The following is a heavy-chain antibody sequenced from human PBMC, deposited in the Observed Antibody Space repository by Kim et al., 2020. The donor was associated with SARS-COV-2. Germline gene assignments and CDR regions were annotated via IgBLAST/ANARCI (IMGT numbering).Heavy chain of an antibody. V-gene: IGHV1-2*04. CDR1: GYTCIGYY. Sequence: AAVKVSCKASGYTCIGYYIQWVRQAHGQGLEGMGWRSPNRGSTNYAQKLQGWVTMTRDTSSSTAYMEVSRLRSDDTAVYYCARESGHSSSWSSGNYYYGLDVWGQGHTVTVSS. J-gene: IGHJ6*02. CDR2: RSPNRGST. D-gene: IGHD6-13*01. CDR3: ARESGHSSSWSSGNYYYGLDV.